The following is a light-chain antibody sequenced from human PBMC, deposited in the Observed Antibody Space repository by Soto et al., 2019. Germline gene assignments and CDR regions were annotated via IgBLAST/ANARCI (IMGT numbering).Light chain of an antibody. CDR3: QQRSNWPRVT. J-gene: IGKJ2*01. CDR1: QSVGSY. V-gene: IGKV3-11*01. Sequence: EIVLTQSPATLSLSAGERATLSCRASQSVGSYLAWYKHKPGQAPRLLIYDASNRATGIPARFSGSGSGTDFSLIISSIEPEDFAVYYCQQRSNWPRVTFGQGTKVEIK. CDR2: DAS.